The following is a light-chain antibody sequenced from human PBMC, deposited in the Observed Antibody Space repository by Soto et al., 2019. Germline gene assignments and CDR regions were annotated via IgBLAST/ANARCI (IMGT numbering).Light chain of an antibody. CDR1: SSDVGSYNY. CDR2: EVN. V-gene: IGLV2-8*01. J-gene: IGLJ2*01. Sequence: QSALTQPPSASGSPGQSVTISCTGTSSDVGSYNYVSWYQQHPGKAPKLMTYEVNKRPSGVPDRFSGSKSGNTASLTVSGLQAEDEAYYYCSSYAGSNNLLFGGGTKLTVL. CDR3: SSYAGSNNLL.